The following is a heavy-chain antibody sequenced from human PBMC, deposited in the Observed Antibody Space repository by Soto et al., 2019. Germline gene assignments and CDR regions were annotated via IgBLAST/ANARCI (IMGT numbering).Heavy chain of an antibody. CDR3: ARHRPSRYYLTSRYFPDF. V-gene: IGHV4-39*01. CDR2: INYLGST. Sequence: SETLPLTCTDSGDSISSSSYYWGWIRQPPGKGLEWIGIINYLGSTYYSPSLESRVTISVDTSKNQFSVKLSSVTAADTAVYYCARHRPSRYYLTSRYFPDFWGQGALVTVSS. J-gene: IGHJ4*02. D-gene: IGHD2-8*01. CDR1: GDSISSSSYY.